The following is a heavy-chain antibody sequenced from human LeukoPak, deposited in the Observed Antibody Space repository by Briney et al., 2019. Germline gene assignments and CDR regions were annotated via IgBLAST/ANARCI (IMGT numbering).Heavy chain of an antibody. Sequence: GGSLRLSCAASGFTFSSYAMHWVRQAPGKGLEYVSAISSNGGSTYYANSVKGRFTISRDNSKNTLYLQMGSLRAEDMAVYYCARSYGFYYLDYWGQGTLVTVSS. V-gene: IGHV3-64*01. D-gene: IGHD5-18*01. CDR2: ISSNGGST. CDR3: ARSYGFYYLDY. CDR1: GFTFSSYA. J-gene: IGHJ4*02.